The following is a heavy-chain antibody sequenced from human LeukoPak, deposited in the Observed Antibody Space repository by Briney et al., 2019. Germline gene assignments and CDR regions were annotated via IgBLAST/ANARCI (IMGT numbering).Heavy chain of an antibody. CDR3: ARLKAVAGTSTYYYYYYMDV. Sequence: SETLSLTCTVSGGSISSYYWSWIRQPPGKGLEWVGYMYTSGSTNYNPSLKSRVTISVDTSKNQFSLKLSSVTAADTAVYYCARLKAVAGTSTYYYYYYMDVWGKGTTVTVSS. D-gene: IGHD6-19*01. CDR1: GGSISSYY. CDR2: MYTSGST. J-gene: IGHJ6*03. V-gene: IGHV4-4*09.